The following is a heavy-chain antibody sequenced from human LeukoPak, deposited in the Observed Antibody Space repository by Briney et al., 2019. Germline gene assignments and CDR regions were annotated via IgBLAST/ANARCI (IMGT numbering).Heavy chain of an antibody. D-gene: IGHD1-26*01. CDR3: AKATGSYPSNPFDY. J-gene: IGHJ4*02. CDR2: ISGGGEGT. Sequence: PGGSLRLSCAASGFXFSSYAINWVRQAPGKGLEWVSGISGGGEGTFYADSVKGRFTISRDISKSTLFLQMNSLRVEDTAVYYCAKATGSYPSNPFDYWGQGTLVTVSS. V-gene: IGHV3-23*01. CDR1: GFXFSSYA.